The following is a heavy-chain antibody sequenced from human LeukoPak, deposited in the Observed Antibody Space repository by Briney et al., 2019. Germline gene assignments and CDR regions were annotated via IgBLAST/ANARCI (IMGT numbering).Heavy chain of an antibody. Sequence: PQTMSLTSADSGGSISSSNWWGRGRKQTGKGLEWIGEIYHSGSTNYNPSLKSRVTISVDKSKNQFSLKLNSVTAADTAVYYCARKDYGSGSFSRSFDSWGQGTLVTVSS. CDR1: GGSISSSNW. J-gene: IGHJ4*02. CDR3: ARKDYGSGSFSRSFDS. V-gene: IGHV4-4*03. CDR2: IYHSGST. D-gene: IGHD3-10*01.